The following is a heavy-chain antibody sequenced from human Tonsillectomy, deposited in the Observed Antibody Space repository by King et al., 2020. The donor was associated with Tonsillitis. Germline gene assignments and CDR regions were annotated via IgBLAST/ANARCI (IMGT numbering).Heavy chain of an antibody. CDR1: GFTFSNYG. D-gene: IGHD3-3*01. CDR3: ARPIFGVVSGAFDI. CDR2: ISYDGRNK. Sequence: VQLVESGGGVVQPGRSLRLSCAASGFTFSNYGMHWVRQAPGKGLEWVAVISYDGRNKYYADSVKGRFTISRDNSKNTLYLQMNSLRAEDTAVYYCARPIFGVVSGAFDIWGQGTVVTVSS. J-gene: IGHJ3*02. V-gene: IGHV3-30*03.